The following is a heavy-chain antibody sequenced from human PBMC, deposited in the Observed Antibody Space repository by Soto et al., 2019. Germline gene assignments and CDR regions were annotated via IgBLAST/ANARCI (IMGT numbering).Heavy chain of an antibody. CDR1: GFTFSSYS. CDR2: ISSSSSYI. D-gene: IGHD1-26*01. J-gene: IGHJ4*02. Sequence: GGSLRLSCAASGFTFSSYSMNWVRQAPGKGLEWVSSISSSSSYIYYADSVKGRFTISRDNAKNSLYLQMNSLRAEDTAVYYCARHRGRELLFDYWGQGTLVTVS. V-gene: IGHV3-21*04. CDR3: ARHRGRELLFDY.